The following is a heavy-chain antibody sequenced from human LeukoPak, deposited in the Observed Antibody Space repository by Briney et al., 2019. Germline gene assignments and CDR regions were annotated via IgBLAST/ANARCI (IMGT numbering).Heavy chain of an antibody. CDR3: ARLVGEYWYFDL. CDR1: GDSISSSNYY. J-gene: IGHJ2*01. Sequence: SETLSLTCTVSGDSISSSNYYWVWLRQPPGKGLEWIGTIYYSGDTYYNPSLKSRVTISVDTSKKQFSLKLTSVTAADTAVYYCARLVGEYWYFDLWGRGTLVTVSS. V-gene: IGHV4-39*01. D-gene: IGHD6-6*01. CDR2: IYYSGDT.